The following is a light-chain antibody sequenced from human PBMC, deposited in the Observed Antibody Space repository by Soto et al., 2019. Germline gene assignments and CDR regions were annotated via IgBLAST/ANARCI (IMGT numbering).Light chain of an antibody. CDR3: QQRSNWPLT. CDR2: DAS. V-gene: IGKV3-11*01. Sequence: EIVLTQSPATLSLSPGEGATLSCRASQSVSNYLVWYQQRPGQAPRLLIYDASNRAPGIPARFSGSGSGTDFPLTITSPDPEDFAVYSCQQRSNWPLTFGGGTTVDIK. CDR1: QSVSNY. J-gene: IGKJ4*01.